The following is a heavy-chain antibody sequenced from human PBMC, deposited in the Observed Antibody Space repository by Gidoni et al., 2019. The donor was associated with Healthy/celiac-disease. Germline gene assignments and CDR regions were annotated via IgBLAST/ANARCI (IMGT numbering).Heavy chain of an antibody. CDR3: AKAHSSGWYGDY. V-gene: IGHV3-23*01. CDR2: ISGSGDTT. D-gene: IGHD6-19*01. Sequence: EVQLLESGGGLVQPGGSLRLSCAASEFTFSNYDMRCVRQAPGKGLEWVSAISGSGDTTYYADSVKGRFTISRDNSKNTLYLQMNSLRADDTAVYYCAKAHSSGWYGDYWGQGTLVTVSS. J-gene: IGHJ4*02. CDR1: EFTFSNYD.